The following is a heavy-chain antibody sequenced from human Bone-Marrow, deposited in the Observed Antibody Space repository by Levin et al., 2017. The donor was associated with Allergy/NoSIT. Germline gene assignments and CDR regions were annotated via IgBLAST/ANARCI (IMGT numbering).Heavy chain of an antibody. J-gene: IGHJ4*02. Sequence: SETLSLTCTVSGGSISSGGYYWSWIRQHPGKGLEWIGYIYYSGSTYYNPSLKSRVTISVDTSKNQFSLKLSSVTAADTAVYYCARGVGYSSSPGFDYWGQGTLVTVSS. V-gene: IGHV4-31*03. CDR1: GGSISSGGYY. CDR2: IYYSGST. D-gene: IGHD6-13*01. CDR3: ARGVGYSSSPGFDY.